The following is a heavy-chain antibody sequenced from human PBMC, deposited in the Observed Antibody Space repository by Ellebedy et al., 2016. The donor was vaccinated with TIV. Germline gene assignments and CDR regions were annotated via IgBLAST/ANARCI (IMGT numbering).Heavy chain of an antibody. CDR2: ILYDGSIE. V-gene: IGHV3-30*03. D-gene: IGHD6-13*01. CDR1: GFTFSSYD. J-gene: IGHJ5*02. Sequence: GESLKISCAASGFTFSSYDMHWVRQAPGTGLEWVAVILYDGSIEYYADSVKGRFTISRDNSKNTLYLQMNSLRADDTAVYYCAREGSPLAAAGLSWGQGTLVTVSS. CDR3: AREGSPLAAAGLS.